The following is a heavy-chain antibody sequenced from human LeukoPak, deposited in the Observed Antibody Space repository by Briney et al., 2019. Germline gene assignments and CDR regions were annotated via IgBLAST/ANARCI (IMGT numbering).Heavy chain of an antibody. D-gene: IGHD3-22*01. CDR1: GFTFSSYA. V-gene: IGHV3-23*01. Sequence: GGSLRLSCAASGFTFSSYAMSWVRQAPGKGLEWVSAISGSGGSTYYADFVKGRFTISRDNSKNTLYLQMNSLRAEDTAVYYCVKPPGGRFDSSGYYNVWGQGTLVTVSS. J-gene: IGHJ4*02. CDR3: VKPPGGRFDSSGYYNV. CDR2: ISGSGGST.